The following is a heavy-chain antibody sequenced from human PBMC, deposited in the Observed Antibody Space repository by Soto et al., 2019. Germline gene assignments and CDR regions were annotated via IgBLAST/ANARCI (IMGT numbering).Heavy chain of an antibody. CDR2: IGKAGDT. J-gene: IGHJ4*02. D-gene: IGHD6-13*01. V-gene: IGHV3-13*01. CDR1: GFTFSSYD. Sequence: EVQLVESGGDLVQPGGSLRLSCAASGFTFSSYDFHWVRQTTGKGLEWVSGIGKAGDTYYAGSVKGRFTFSRENAKNSLYLQMTSLRAGDTAVYYCTRGAAGFDYWGQGTLVTVSS. CDR3: TRGAAGFDY.